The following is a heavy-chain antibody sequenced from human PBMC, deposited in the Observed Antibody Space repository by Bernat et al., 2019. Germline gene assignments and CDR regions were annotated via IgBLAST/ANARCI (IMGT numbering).Heavy chain of an antibody. V-gene: IGHV3-21*01. D-gene: IGHD6-19*01. CDR3: ARDFSGADYYYYGMDV. CDR2: ISSSSSYI. Sequence: EVQLVESGGGLVKPGGSLRLSCAASGFTFSSYSMNWVRQAPGKGLGGVSSISSSSSYIYHEASGKGRLTISRANAKNTVYLQMNSLRAEDTAVYYCARDFSGADYYYYGMDVWGQGTTVTVSS. J-gene: IGHJ6*02. CDR1: GFTFSSYS.